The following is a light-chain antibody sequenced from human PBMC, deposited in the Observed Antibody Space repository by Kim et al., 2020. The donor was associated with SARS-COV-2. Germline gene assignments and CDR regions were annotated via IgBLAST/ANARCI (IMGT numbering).Light chain of an antibody. V-gene: IGLV2-23*02. CDR2: EVS. Sequence: PGQSITISCTGTSSDVGSYNLVSWYQQHPGKAPKLMIYEVSKRPSGVSNRFSGSKSVNTASLTISGLQAEDEADYYCCSYAGSREVFGGGTKLTVL. CDR3: CSYAGSREV. CDR1: SSDVGSYNL. J-gene: IGLJ3*02.